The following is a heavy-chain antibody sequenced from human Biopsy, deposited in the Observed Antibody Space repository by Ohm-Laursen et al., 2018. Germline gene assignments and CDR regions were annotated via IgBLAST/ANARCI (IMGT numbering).Heavy chain of an antibody. Sequence: GASVEVSCKAPTGTFTSYGLIWVRQAPGQGLEWMGRIIPILRTTAYAQTFLGRVTITADSPTSTVDMELTSLTSDDTTVYFCAREAIGYQLPCDDWGQGTLVTVSS. V-gene: IGHV1-69*11. CDR1: TGTFTSYG. D-gene: IGHD2-2*01. CDR2: IIPILRTT. J-gene: IGHJ4*02. CDR3: AREAIGYQLPCDD.